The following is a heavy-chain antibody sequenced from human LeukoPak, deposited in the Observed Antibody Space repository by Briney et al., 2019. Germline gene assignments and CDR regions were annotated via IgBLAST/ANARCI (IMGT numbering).Heavy chain of an antibody. D-gene: IGHD3-16*01. J-gene: IGHJ3*02. V-gene: IGHV4-31*03. CDR3: ASAYLIRDAFYI. CDR1: GGAIGSGAYY. CDR2: IHYSGST. Sequence: PSETLSLTCTVSGGAIGSGAYYWSWIRQHPGKGLEWIGYIHYSGSTYYNTSLKTRVTISVDTSKNQFSLKLSSVTAADTAVYYCASAYLIRDAFYIWGQGTMVTVSS.